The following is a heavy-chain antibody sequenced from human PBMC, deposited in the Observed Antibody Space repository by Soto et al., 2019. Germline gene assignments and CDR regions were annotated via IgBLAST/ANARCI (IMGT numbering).Heavy chain of an antibody. CDR1: GGSISSGDYY. V-gene: IGHV4-30-4*01. CDR2: IYYSGST. CDR3: ARAGDSWYFDY. D-gene: IGHD7-27*01. J-gene: IGHJ4*02. Sequence: SETLSLTCTVSGGSISSGDYYWSWIRQPPGKGLEWIGYIYYSGSTYYNPSLKSRVTISVDTSKNQFSLKLSSVTAADTAVYYCARAGDSWYFDYWGQATLVTVSA.